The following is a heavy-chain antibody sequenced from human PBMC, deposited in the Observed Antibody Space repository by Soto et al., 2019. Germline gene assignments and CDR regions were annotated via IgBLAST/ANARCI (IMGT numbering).Heavy chain of an antibody. CDR2: ISFSGDNA. CDR1: GFTFTSYA. CDR3: VKDRSTSDWYGYFDY. V-gene: IGHV3-23*01. D-gene: IGHD6-19*01. J-gene: IGHJ4*02. Sequence: EVQLLESGGGLVQPGGSRRLYCAASGFTFTSYAMSWVRQAPGKGLEWVSAISFSGDNAYYADSVRGRFTISRDNSRNTLYLQMNSLRAEDTAVYFCVKDRSTSDWYGYFDYWGQGTLVTVSS.